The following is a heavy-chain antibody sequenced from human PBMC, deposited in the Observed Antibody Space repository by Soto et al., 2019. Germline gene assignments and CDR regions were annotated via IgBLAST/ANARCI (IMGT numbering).Heavy chain of an antibody. D-gene: IGHD2-21*01. CDR3: AKVRASYLSASYFYYGLDV. J-gene: IGHJ6*02. CDR1: GFTFSHYV. Sequence: GGSLRLSCAASGFTFSHYVLSWVRQSPGRGLEWVSSISGSGSSVYLADSVRGRFTMSRDLSRNTVSLQMNSLRAEDTAVYYCAKVRASYLSASYFYYGLDVWAKGPRSPSP. V-gene: IGHV3-23*01. CDR2: ISGSGSSV.